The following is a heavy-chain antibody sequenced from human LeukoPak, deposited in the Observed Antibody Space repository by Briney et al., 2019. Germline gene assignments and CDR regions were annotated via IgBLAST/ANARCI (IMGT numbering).Heavy chain of an antibody. V-gene: IGHV4-30-4*01. Sequence: PSETLSLTCTVSGGSISSGDYYWSWIRQRPGKGLEWIGYIYYSGSTYYNPSLKSRVTISVDTSKNQFSLKLSSVTAADTAVYYCARECDCSGGSCYHNWFDPWGQGTLVTVSS. CDR3: ARECDCSGGSCYHNWFDP. D-gene: IGHD2-15*01. J-gene: IGHJ5*02. CDR2: IYYSGST. CDR1: GGSISSGDYY.